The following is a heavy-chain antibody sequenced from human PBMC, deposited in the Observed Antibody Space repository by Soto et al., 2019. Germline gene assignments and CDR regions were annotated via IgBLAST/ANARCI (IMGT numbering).Heavy chain of an antibody. Sequence: EVQLVESGGGLVQPGGSLRLSCAASGFTFSSYEMNWVRQAPGKGLEWVSYISSSGSTIYYADSVKGRFTISRDNAKNSLYLQMNSLRAEDTAVYYCARPGYSYGGPFDYWGQGTLVTVSS. CDR1: GFTFSSYE. CDR2: ISSSGSTI. J-gene: IGHJ4*02. D-gene: IGHD5-18*01. CDR3: ARPGYSYGGPFDY. V-gene: IGHV3-48*03.